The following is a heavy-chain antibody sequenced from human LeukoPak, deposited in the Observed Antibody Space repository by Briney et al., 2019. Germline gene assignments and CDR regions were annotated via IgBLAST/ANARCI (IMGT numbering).Heavy chain of an antibody. CDR1: GYTFTSYD. CDR3: ARSVRYFDWSRTNYYYYMDV. Sequence: GASVKVSCKASGYTFTSYDINWVRQATGQGLEWMGWMNPNSGNTGYAQKFQGRVTMTRNTSISTAYMELSSLRSEDTAVYYCARSVRYFDWSRTNYYYYMDVWGKGTTVNVSS. J-gene: IGHJ6*03. CDR2: MNPNSGNT. V-gene: IGHV1-8*01. D-gene: IGHD3-9*01.